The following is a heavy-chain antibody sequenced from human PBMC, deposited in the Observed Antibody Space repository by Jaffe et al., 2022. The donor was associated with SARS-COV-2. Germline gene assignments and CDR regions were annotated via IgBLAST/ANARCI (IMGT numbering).Heavy chain of an antibody. D-gene: IGHD3-3*01. CDR3: ARDFGGQAPYWYFDL. V-gene: IGHV3-48*02. CDR2: INTDGHTI. Sequence: EVQLVESGGALAQPGGSLRLSCAASGFTFSTYVMNWVRQAPGKGLEWISYINTDGHTIYYADSVKGRFTISRDNAKNSLYLQMNSLRDEDTAVYYCARDFGGQAPYWYFDLWGRGTLVTVSS. CDR1: GFTFSTYV. J-gene: IGHJ2*01.